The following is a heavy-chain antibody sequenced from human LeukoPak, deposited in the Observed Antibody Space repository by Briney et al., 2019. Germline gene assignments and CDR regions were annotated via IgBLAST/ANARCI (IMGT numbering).Heavy chain of an antibody. CDR3: AELGITMIGGV. J-gene: IGHJ6*04. V-gene: IGHV3-48*04. Sequence: GGSLRLSCTASGFTFSSYWMSWVRQAPGKGLEWVSYISSSGSTIYYADSVKGRFTISRDNAKNSLYLQMNSLRAEDTAVYYCAELGITMIGGVWGKGTTVTISS. CDR2: ISSSGSTI. D-gene: IGHD3-10*02. CDR1: GFTFSSYW.